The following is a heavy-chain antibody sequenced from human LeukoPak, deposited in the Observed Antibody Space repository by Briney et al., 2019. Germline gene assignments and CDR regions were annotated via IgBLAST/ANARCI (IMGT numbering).Heavy chain of an antibody. D-gene: IGHD3-3*01. CDR2: ISAYNGNT. J-gene: IGHJ5*02. V-gene: IGHV1-18*01. Sequence: ASVKVSCKASGYTFTSYGISWVRQAPGQGLEWMGWISAYNGNTNYAQKLQGRVTMTTDTSTSTAYMELRSLRSDDTAVYYCASGVTIFGGPGWFDPWGQGTLVTVSS. CDR1: GYTFTSYG. CDR3: ASGVTIFGGPGWFDP.